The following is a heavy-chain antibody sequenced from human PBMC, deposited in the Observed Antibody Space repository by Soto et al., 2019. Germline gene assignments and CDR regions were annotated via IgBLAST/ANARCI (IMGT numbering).Heavy chain of an antibody. CDR2: VYSGGTT. J-gene: IGHJ4*02. Sequence: GGSLRLSCVASGFAVSNNYMNWVRQDPGKGLEWVSVVYSGGTTYYADSVRGRFTVSRDDSKNTLFLQMSSLRAEDTAVYYCARAGSPFDSDSSGYWGFDHWGQGTLVTVSS. CDR1: GFAVSNNY. D-gene: IGHD3-22*01. V-gene: IGHV3-53*01. CDR3: ARAGSPFDSDSSGYWGFDH.